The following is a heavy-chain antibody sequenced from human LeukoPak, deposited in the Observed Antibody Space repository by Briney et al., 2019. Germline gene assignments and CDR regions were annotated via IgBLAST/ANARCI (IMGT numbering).Heavy chain of an antibody. CDR3: ARGYYYDSSYPDDY. CDR1: GFTATTNY. J-gene: IGHJ4*02. CDR2: IYSSGST. V-gene: IGHV3-53*01. Sequence: GGSLRLSCAGSGFTATTNYMSWVRQAPGKGLEWVSVIYSSGSTSYADSVKGRFTISRDSSKNTVYLQMNSLRAEDTAVYYCARGYYYDSSYPDDYWGQGTLVTVSS. D-gene: IGHD3-22*01.